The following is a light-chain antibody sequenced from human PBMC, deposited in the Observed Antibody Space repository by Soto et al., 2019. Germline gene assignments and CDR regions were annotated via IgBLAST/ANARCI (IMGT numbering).Light chain of an antibody. CDR3: YSYRGYYTRV. CDR1: SSDVGGYNF. CDR2: EVS. Sequence: QSALTQPASVSGSPGQSITISCTGTSSDVGGYNFVSWYQQHPGRAPKLLIYEVSRRPSGVSNRFSGSKSGDTASLIISGLQAEDEADYYCYSYRGYYTRVFGTGTKSPS. V-gene: IGLV2-14*01. J-gene: IGLJ1*01.